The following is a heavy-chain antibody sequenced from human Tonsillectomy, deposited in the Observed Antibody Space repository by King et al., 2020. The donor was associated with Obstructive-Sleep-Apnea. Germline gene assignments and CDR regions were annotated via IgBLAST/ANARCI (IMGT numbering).Heavy chain of an antibody. D-gene: IGHD6-19*01. Sequence: QLQESGPGLVNPSETLSLTCTVSGDSISRSSYYWGWIRQPPGKGLEWIGSINFCGRTYYNPSLKSRVTISVNTSKNQFSLRLSSVTAADTAVYYCARDLDSSGFHVGYWGQGTLVTVSS. V-gene: IGHV4-39*07. CDR3: ARDLDSSGFHVGY. CDR2: INFCGRT. CDR1: GDSISRSSYY. J-gene: IGHJ4*02.